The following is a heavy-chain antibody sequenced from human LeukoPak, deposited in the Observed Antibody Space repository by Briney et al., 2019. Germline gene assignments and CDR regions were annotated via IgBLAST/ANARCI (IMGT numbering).Heavy chain of an antibody. V-gene: IGHV4-39*01. J-gene: IGHJ4*02. CDR1: GGSISSSSYY. D-gene: IGHD5-24*01. CDR2: IYYSGST. Sequence: PSETLSLTCTVSGGSISSSSYYWGWIRQPPGKGLEWIGSIYYSGSTYYNPSLKSRVTISVDTSKNQFSLKLSSVTAADTAVYYCARQNVATTQFDYWGQGTLVTVSS. CDR3: ARQNVATTQFDY.